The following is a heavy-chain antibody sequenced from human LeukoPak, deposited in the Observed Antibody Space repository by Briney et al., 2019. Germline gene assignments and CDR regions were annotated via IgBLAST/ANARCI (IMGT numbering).Heavy chain of an antibody. V-gene: IGHV3-23*01. J-gene: IGHJ5*02. CDR2: ISGSGGST. Sequence: GGSLRLSCAASGFTFSSYAMSWVRQAPGKGLEWVSAISGSGGSTYYADSVKGRFTISRDNSKNTLYLQMNSLRAEDTAVYYCAKDLRFRGYCSSTSCYPIANWFDPWGQGTLVTVSS. CDR3: AKDLRFRGYCSSTSCYPIANWFDP. D-gene: IGHD2-2*01. CDR1: GFTFSSYA.